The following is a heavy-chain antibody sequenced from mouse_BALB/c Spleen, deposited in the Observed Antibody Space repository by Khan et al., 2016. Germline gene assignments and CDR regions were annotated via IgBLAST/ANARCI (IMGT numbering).Heavy chain of an antibody. J-gene: IGHJ2*01. CDR1: VFNIKDYY. Sequence: VQLQQSGAELVRSGASVKLSCTASVFNIKDYYMHWVKQRPEQGLEWIGWIDPENGDTEYAPTFQGKATMTADTSSNAAYLQFSSLTSEDSAVSYSNAIYYGSDVYFDYWGQGTTLTVSS. CDR3: NAIYYGSDVYFDY. D-gene: IGHD1-1*01. CDR2: IDPENGDT. V-gene: IGHV14-4*02.